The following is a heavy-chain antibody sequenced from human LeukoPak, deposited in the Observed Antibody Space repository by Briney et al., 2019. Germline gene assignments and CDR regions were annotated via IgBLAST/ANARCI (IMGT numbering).Heavy chain of an antibody. J-gene: IGHJ6*04. D-gene: IGHD3-10*02. Sequence: GGSLRLSCVASGFTFSSYWMTWVRQAPGKGLEWVANIKTDGSQIYYVDSVKGRFTISRDNAKNSLYLQMNSLRAEDTAVYYCAELGITMIGGVWGKGTTVTISS. CDR1: GFTFSSYW. CDR2: IKTDGSQI. V-gene: IGHV3-7*01. CDR3: AELGITMIGGV.